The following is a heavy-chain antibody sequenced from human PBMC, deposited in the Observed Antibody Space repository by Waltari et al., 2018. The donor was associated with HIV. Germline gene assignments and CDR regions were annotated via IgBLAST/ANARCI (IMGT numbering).Heavy chain of an antibody. J-gene: IGHJ4*02. CDR1: GFTFSSYT. CDR3: ARYGGYSGPTLDY. Sequence: EVQLVESGGGLVKPGGSLRLSCAASGFTFSSYTMNWVRQAPGKGLEWVSSISHSSSHIYYADSLKGRFTISRDNAKNSLYLQMNSLRAEDTAVYYCARYGGYSGPTLDYWGQGTLVTVSS. V-gene: IGHV3-21*01. D-gene: IGHD5-12*01. CDR2: ISHSSSHI.